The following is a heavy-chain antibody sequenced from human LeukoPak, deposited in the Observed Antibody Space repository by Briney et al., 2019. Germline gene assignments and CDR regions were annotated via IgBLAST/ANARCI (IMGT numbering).Heavy chain of an antibody. CDR1: GFTFSSYA. V-gene: IGHV3-23*01. J-gene: IGHJ4*02. Sequence: PGGSLRLSCAASGFTFSSYAMSWVRQAPGKGLEWVSTINNCGGCSYYADSVKGRFTISRDNAKNTRYLQMNSLRAADTAVYYCAKGRILGGVGPPPDYWGQGTLVTVSS. CDR3: AKGRILGGVGPPPDY. CDR2: INNCGGCS. D-gene: IGHD3-10*01.